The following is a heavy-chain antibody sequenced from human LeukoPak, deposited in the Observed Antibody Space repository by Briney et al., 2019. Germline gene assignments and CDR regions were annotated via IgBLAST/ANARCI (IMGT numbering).Heavy chain of an antibody. J-gene: IGHJ4*02. D-gene: IGHD5-18*01. V-gene: IGHV1-69*13. Sequence: SVKVSCKTSGYIFTDYHIHWVRQAPGQGLEWMGGIIPIFGTANYAQKFQGRVTITADVSTSTAYMELSSLRSEDTAVYYCASKDPESYGFVLTTFDYWGQGTLVTVSS. CDR3: ASKDPESYGFVLTTFDY. CDR2: IIPIFGTA. CDR1: GYIFTDYH.